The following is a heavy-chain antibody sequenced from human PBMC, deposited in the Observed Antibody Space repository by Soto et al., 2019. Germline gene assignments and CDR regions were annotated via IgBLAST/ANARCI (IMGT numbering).Heavy chain of an antibody. V-gene: IGHV5-51*01. D-gene: IGHD1-1*01. CDR2: IYPGDSDT. J-gene: IGHJ6*02. Sequence: PGESLKISCKGSGYSFPAYWIGWVRQMPGKGLEWMWIIYPGDSDTRYSPSFQGQVTMSADKSISTAYLQWNSLKATDTAMYYCARNGRSSYGMDVWGQGTTVTVSS. CDR3: ARNGRSSYGMDV. CDR1: GYSFPAYW.